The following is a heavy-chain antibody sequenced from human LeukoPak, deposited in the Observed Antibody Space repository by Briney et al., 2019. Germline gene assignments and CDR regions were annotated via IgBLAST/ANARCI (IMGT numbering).Heavy chain of an antibody. CDR1: GGSISSYY. D-gene: IGHD5-18*01. CDR2: IYYSGST. J-gene: IGHJ4*02. CDR3: ARGFRTAMVHRPEYYFDY. V-gene: IGHV4-59*12. Sequence: PSETLSLTCTVSGGSISSYYWSWIRQPPGKGLEWIGYIYYSGSTNYNPSLKSRVTISVDTSKNQFSLKLSSVTTADTAVYYCARGFRTAMVHRPEYYFDYWGQGTLVTVSS.